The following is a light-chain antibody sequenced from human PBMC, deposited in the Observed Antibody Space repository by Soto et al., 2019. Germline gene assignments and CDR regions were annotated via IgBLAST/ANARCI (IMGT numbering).Light chain of an antibody. J-gene: IGKJ2*01. CDR2: WAS. Sequence: DIVMTQSPDSLAVSLGERATINCKSRQSVLYRSNNKNYLGWYQHKTGQPPKLLIYWASTRESVVPDRFNGSGSGTDFTLTISSLQAEDVAVYYCQQYYSTPHTFGQGTKLEI. V-gene: IGKV4-1*01. CDR3: QQYYSTPHT. CDR1: QSVLYRSNNKNY.